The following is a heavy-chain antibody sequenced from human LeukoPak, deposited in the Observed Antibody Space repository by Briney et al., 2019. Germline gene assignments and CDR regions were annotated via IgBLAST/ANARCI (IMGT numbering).Heavy chain of an antibody. CDR3: ARVRRDKETRGPPRGQYYFDY. Sequence: SETLSLTCTVSGGSISSYYWSWIRQPPGKGLEWIGYIYYSGSTNYNPSLKSRVTISVDTSKNQFSLKLSSVTAADTAVYYCARVRRDKETRGPPRGQYYFDYWGQGTLVTVPS. V-gene: IGHV4-59*01. CDR1: GGSISSYY. J-gene: IGHJ4*02. CDR2: IYYSGST. D-gene: IGHD3-10*01.